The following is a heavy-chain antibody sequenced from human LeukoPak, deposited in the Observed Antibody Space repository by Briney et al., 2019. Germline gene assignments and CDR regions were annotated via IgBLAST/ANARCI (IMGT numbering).Heavy chain of an antibody. V-gene: IGHV4-34*01. Sequence: SEALSLTCAVSGGSFSGKYWTWIRQPPGKGLEWIGEITYSGSIYYNPSLKSRVTISVDTSKNQFSLKLNSVTAADTAVYYCARDLMTWGQGTLVTVSS. CDR1: GGSFSGKY. CDR3: ARDLMT. J-gene: IGHJ4*02. CDR2: ITYSGSI.